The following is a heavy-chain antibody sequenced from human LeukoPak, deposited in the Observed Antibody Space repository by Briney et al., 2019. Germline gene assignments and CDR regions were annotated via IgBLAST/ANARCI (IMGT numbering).Heavy chain of an antibody. CDR3: AKGAGGFSYYNWFDP. CDR2: IYYSGTT. CDR1: GGSISSSPYY. Sequence: SETLSLTCTVSGGSISSSPYYWGWIRQPPGKGLEWIGSIYYSGTTHYNPSLESRATISVDTSKNQFSLKLASVTAADTAIYYCAKGAGGFSYYNWFDPWGQGTLVTVSS. D-gene: IGHD5-18*01. J-gene: IGHJ5*02. V-gene: IGHV4-39*07.